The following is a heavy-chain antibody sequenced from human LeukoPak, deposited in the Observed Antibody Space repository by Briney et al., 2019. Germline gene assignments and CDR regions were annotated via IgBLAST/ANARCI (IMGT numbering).Heavy chain of an antibody. CDR3: AGYVDYDAFDI. CDR2: VNLQGSS. J-gene: IGHJ3*02. V-gene: IGHV4-4*02. CDR1: GGSLNQTNY. Sequence: SEPLSHPRGVSGGSLNQTNYWTRVRPPPGKGLEGVGEVNLQGSSNYNPPLMGRVAISVDKSENHVSLQLTSVTAADTAVYYCAGYVDYDAFDIWGQGTMVTVSS. D-gene: IGHD4-17*01.